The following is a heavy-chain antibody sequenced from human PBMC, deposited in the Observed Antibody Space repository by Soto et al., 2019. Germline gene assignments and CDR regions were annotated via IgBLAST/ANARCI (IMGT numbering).Heavy chain of an antibody. D-gene: IGHD3-10*01. J-gene: IGHJ6*03. CDR1: GFTFSGSA. Sequence: GGSLRLSCAASGFTFSGSAMHWVRQASGKGLEWVGRIRSKANSYSTAYAASVKGRFTISRDDSKKKAYLQMNSLKTEDTAVYYCTRPIWFGDRYYYMDVWGKGTTVTVSS. CDR3: TRPIWFGDRYYYMDV. CDR2: IRSKANSYST. V-gene: IGHV3-73*01.